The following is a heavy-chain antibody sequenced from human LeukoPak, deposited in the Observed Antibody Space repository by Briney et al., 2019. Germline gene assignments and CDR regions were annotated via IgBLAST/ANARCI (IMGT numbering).Heavy chain of an antibody. J-gene: IGHJ3*01. Sequence: GGSLRLSCAAFGFTFSNYGMHWVCHVPGKGLEWVAVVSHDETFTYYGDSVRGRSTISRDNSKHTLHLNMNSLRPEDTALYFCARDTSGTVDVWGQGTLVTVSS. CDR3: ARDTSGTVDV. V-gene: IGHV3-30*03. CDR2: VSHDETFT. CDR1: GFTFSNYG. D-gene: IGHD2-2*01.